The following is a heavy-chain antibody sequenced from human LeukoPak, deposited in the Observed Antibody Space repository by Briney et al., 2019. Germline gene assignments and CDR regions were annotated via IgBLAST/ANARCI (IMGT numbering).Heavy chain of an antibody. Sequence: PGGSQRLSCTASGFTFSAYPMTWVRQAPGKGLEWVSYISGSGDIIYYADSVRGRFTISRDNAKNPLYLQMDSLRAEDTAMYYCARDMTITGADDYWGQGTLVTVSS. V-gene: IGHV3-48*04. CDR2: ISGSGDII. CDR3: ARDMTITGADDY. CDR1: GFTFSAYP. D-gene: IGHD6-13*01. J-gene: IGHJ4*02.